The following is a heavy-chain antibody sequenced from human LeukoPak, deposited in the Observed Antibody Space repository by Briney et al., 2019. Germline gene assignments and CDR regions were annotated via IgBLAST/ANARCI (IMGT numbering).Heavy chain of an antibody. CDR3: ARNSCPSGSCYENRGYFDY. CDR2: IYTSGST. CDR1: GGSISSGTYY. D-gene: IGHD2-15*01. Sequence: SETLSLTCTVSGGSISSGTYYWSWIRQPAGKGLEWIGRIYTSGSTNYNPSLKSRITISVDTSKNQFSLKLSSVTAADTAVYYCARNSCPSGSCYENRGYFDYWGREPWSPSPQ. V-gene: IGHV4-61*02. J-gene: IGHJ4*02.